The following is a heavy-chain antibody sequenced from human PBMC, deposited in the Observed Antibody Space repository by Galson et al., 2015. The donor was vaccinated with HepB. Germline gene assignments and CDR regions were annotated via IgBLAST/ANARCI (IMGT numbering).Heavy chain of an antibody. V-gene: IGHV3-23*01. CDR1: GFTFNSYA. J-gene: IGHJ6*02. CDR3: AKGPEGFGMDV. CDR2: ISDSGGKT. Sequence: SLRLSCAVSGFTFNSYALNWVRQAPGKGLEWVSRISDSGGKTDYADSGKGRFTFSRDNFKNTLYLQMNSLRADATAVYYCAKGPEGFGMDVWGQGTTVTVSS.